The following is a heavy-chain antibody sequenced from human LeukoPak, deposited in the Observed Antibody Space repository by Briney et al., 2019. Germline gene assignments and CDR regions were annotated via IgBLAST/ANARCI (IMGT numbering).Heavy chain of an antibody. Sequence: GASVKVSFKASGYTFTIYYMHWARRAPGQGLEWMGIINPSGGSTSSEQKFQGRVTMTRDTSTSTVYMELSSLRAEDTAVYYCARGKYYYDSSGRVDAYYFDYWGQGTLVTVSS. D-gene: IGHD3-22*01. CDR2: INPSGGST. J-gene: IGHJ4*02. CDR3: ARGKYYYDSSGRVDAYYFDY. V-gene: IGHV1-46*01. CDR1: GYTFTIYY.